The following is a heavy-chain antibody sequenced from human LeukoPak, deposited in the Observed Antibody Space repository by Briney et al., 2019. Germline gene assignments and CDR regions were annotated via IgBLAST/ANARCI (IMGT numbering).Heavy chain of an antibody. D-gene: IGHD2-21*02. CDR2: INPSGGST. V-gene: IGHV1-46*01. CDR1: GYTFTSYY. CDR3: ARDPVVVVTGGAFDI. Sequence: ASVKVSCKASGYTFTSYYMHWVRQAPGQGLEWMGIINPSGGSTSYAQKFQGRVTMTRDMSTSTVYMELSSLRSEDTAVYYCARDPVVVVTGGAFDIWGQGTMVTVSS. J-gene: IGHJ3*02.